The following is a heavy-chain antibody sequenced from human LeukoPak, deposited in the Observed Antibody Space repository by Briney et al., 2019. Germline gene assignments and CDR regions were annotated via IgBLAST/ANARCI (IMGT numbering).Heavy chain of an antibody. CDR3: AREEGGGLFDY. CDR2: ILPRHGVT. V-gene: IGHV1-46*01. CDR1: GYTFSNYF. D-gene: IGHD4-23*01. Sequence: ASVKVSCKASGYTFSNYFLHWVRQAPGQGLEWMGAILPRHGVTTYAQKFQGKVTMTGDTSTSTVYLDLSSLRSEDTAVYYCAREEGGGLFDYWGQGTLVTVSS. J-gene: IGHJ4*02.